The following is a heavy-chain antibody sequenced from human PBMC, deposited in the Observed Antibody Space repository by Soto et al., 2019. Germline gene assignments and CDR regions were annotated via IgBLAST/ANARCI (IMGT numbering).Heavy chain of an antibody. D-gene: IGHD6-19*01. Sequence: QVQLVESGGGVVQPGRSLRLSCAASGFTFSSYGMHWVRQAPGKGLEWVAVIWYDGSNKYYADSVKGRFTISRDNSKNTLYLQMNSLRAEDTAVYYCARDGLERSGWFRDAFDIWGQGTMVTVSS. CDR1: GFTFSSYG. CDR3: ARDGLERSGWFRDAFDI. V-gene: IGHV3-33*01. CDR2: IWYDGSNK. J-gene: IGHJ3*02.